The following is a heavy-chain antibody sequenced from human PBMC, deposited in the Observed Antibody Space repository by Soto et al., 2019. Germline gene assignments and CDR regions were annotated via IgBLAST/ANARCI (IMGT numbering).Heavy chain of an antibody. CDR3: ARGRYGDY. V-gene: IGHV4-4*02. CDR2: IHHSGRF. Sequence: QVQLQESGPGLVNPSGTLSLTCAVSGGSITSNWWSWVRQPPGKGLEWIGEIHHSGRFNYNPSLRSRVTISIDKSKNRLSLNLTSVTAADRAVYYCARGRYGDYWGQGALVTVSS. CDR1: GGSITSNW. J-gene: IGHJ4*02. D-gene: IGHD1-1*01.